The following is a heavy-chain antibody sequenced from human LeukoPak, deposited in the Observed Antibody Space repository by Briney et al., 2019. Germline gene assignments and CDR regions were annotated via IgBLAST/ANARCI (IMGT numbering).Heavy chain of an antibody. J-gene: IGHJ4*02. CDR2: IKQDGSEK. V-gene: IGHV3-7*01. D-gene: IGHD3-10*01. CDR3: ASLSMVRGRTPWVFDY. Sequence: PGGSLRLSCAASGFTFSSYWMSWVRQAPGKGLEWVANIKQDGSEKYYVDSVKGRFTISRDNAKNSLYLKMNSLRAEDTAVYYCASLSMVRGRTPWVFDYWGQGTLVTVSS. CDR1: GFTFSSYW.